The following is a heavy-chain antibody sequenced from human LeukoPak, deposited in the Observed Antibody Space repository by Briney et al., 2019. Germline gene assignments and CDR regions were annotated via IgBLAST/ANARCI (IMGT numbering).Heavy chain of an antibody. V-gene: IGHV1-2*06. D-gene: IGHD2-15*01. CDR2: INPNSGGT. Sequence: ASVKVSCKASGYTFTGYYMHWVRQAPGQGLEWMGRINPNSGGTNYAQKFQGRVTMTRDTSISTAYMELSRLRSADTAVYYCASFSGGSWRVDYWGQGTLVTVSS. CDR1: GYTFTGYY. CDR3: ASFSGGSWRVDY. J-gene: IGHJ4*02.